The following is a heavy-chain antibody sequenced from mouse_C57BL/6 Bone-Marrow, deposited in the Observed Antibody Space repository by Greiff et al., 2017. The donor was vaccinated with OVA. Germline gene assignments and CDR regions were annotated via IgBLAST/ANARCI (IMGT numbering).Heavy chain of an antibody. J-gene: IGHJ4*01. CDR1: GYTFTSYW. V-gene: IGHV1-52*01. Sequence: QVQLQQPGAELVRPGSSVKLSCKASGYTFTSYWMHWVKQRPIQGLEWIGNIDPSDSETHYNQKFKDKATLTVDKSSSTASLQLSSLTSEDSAVYYCARCHYYGYCYAMDYWGQGTSVTVSS. CDR3: ARCHYYGYCYAMDY. D-gene: IGHD1-2*01. CDR2: IDPSDSET.